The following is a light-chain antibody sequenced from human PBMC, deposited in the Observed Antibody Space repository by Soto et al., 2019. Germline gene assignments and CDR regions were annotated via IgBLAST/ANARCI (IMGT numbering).Light chain of an antibody. CDR1: SSNIGNNY. V-gene: IGLV1-51*01. CDR2: DNN. Sequence: QSVLTQPPSVSAATRQNVTISCSGSSSNIGNNYVSWYQQLPGTAPKLLIHDNNIRPSGIPDGFSGSKSGTSATLGITGLQTGDEADYYCGTWDSSLIAEVFGGGTKVTVL. J-gene: IGLJ3*02. CDR3: GTWDSSLIAEV.